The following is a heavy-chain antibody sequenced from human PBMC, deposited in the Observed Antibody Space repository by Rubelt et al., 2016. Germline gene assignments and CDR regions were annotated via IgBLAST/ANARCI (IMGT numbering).Heavy chain of an antibody. D-gene: IGHD3-10*01. CDR3: ARRAPGRYYGSGSYPY. V-gene: IGHV4-34*01. CDR2: INHSGST. CDR1: GGSFSGYY. J-gene: IGHJ4*02. Sequence: QVQLQQWGAGLLKPSETLSLTCAVYGGSFSGYYWSWIRQPPGKGLEWIGEINHSGSTNYNPSLKSRVNISVDTSKNQFSLKLSSVTAADTAVYYCARRAPGRYYGSGSYPYWGQGTLVTVSS.